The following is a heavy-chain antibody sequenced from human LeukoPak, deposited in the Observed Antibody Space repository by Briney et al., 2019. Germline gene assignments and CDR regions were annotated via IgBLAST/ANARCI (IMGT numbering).Heavy chain of an antibody. CDR3: AKGESHPKYYFDY. D-gene: IGHD3-10*01. CDR1: GFTFSTYA. J-gene: IGHJ4*02. CDR2: ISGSDGST. V-gene: IGHV3-23*01. Sequence: PGGSLRLSCAASGFTFSTYAMRWVRQAPGKGLEWVSSISGSDGSTYYADSVKGRFTISRDNSKNTLYLQMNSLRAEETAVYYCAKGESHPKYYFDYWGRGTLVTVSS.